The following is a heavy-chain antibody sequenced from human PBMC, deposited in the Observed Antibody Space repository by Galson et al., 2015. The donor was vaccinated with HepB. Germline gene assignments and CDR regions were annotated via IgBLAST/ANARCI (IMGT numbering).Heavy chain of an antibody. D-gene: IGHD5-24*01. CDR2: INPNSGGT. V-gene: IGHV1-2*04. CDR1: GYTFTGYY. CDR3: ARANQTPGRDGYTPDAFDI. J-gene: IGHJ3*02. Sequence: SVKVSCKASGYTFTGYYMHWVRQAPGQGLEWMGWINPNSGGTNYAQKFQGWVTMTRDTSISTAYMELSRLRSDDTAAYYCARANQTPGRDGYTPDAFDIWGQGTMVTVSS.